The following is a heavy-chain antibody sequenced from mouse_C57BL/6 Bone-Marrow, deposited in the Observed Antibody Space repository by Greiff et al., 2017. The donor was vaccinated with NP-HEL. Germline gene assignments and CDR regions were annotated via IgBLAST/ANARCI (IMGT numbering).Heavy chain of an antibody. D-gene: IGHD1-1*01. CDR2: INPSSGYT. V-gene: IGHV1-7*01. CDR1: GYTFTSYW. J-gene: IGHJ4*01. CDR3: AREGGTTVVSRMDY. Sequence: VQLQQSGAELAKPGASVKLSCKASGYTFTSYWMHWVKQRPGQGLEWIGYINPSSGYTKYNQKFQDKATLTAAKSSSTAYMQLSSLTYEDSAVNYCAREGGTTVVSRMDYWGQGTSVTVSS.